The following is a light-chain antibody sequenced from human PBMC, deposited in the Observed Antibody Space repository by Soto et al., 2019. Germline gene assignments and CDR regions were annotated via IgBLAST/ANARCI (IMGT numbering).Light chain of an antibody. J-gene: IGLJ1*01. CDR1: SSNTGGNS. V-gene: IGLV1-51*01. CDR2: DDN. CDR3: GSWDSSLSAYV. Sequence: QSALTQPPSVSAAPGQKVTIPSPGSSSNTGGNSVSWYQQLPGTAPKLLIYDDNKRPSGIPDRFSGSKSGTSATLGITGFQTGDEADYYCGSWDSSLSAYVFGTGTKVTVL.